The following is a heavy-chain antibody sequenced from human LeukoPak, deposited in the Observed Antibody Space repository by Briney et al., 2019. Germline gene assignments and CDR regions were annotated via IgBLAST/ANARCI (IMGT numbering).Heavy chain of an antibody. V-gene: IGHV4-30-4*01. Sequence: SQTLSLTCTVSGGTISSGDNYCTWIRQPPGKGLEWIGYIYYSGTTDSNPSLKSRVTTSIDTSKNQFSLRLSSFTAADTAVYYCARHQRGIACWGQGTLVTVSS. J-gene: IGHJ1*01. CDR1: GGTISSGDNY. D-gene: IGHD2-21*01. CDR2: IYYSGTT. CDR3: ARHQRGIAC.